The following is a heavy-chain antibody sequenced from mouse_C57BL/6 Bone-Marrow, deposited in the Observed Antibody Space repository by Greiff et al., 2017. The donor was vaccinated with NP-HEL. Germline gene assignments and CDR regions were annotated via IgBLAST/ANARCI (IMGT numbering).Heavy chain of an antibody. CDR3: ARGSSYYYFDY. D-gene: IGHD1-1*01. CDR1: GYTFTNYW. Sequence: VQLQQSGAELVRPGTSVKMSCKASGYTFTNYWIGWAKQRPGHGLEWIGDIYPGGGYTNYNEKFHGKATLTADKSSSTAYMQFSSLTSEDSAIYYCARGSSYYYFDYWGQGTTLTVSS. V-gene: IGHV1-63*01. J-gene: IGHJ2*01. CDR2: IYPGGGYT.